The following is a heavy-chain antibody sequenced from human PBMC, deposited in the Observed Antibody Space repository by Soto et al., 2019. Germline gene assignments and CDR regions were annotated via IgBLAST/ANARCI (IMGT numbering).Heavy chain of an antibody. CDR3: ARQHFVSSGYYYSFGFDI. V-gene: IGHV4-31*03. J-gene: IGHJ3*02. Sequence: QVQLQESGPGLVKPSQTLSLTCTVSGDSISSGGYYWTWIRQHPGKGLEWIGYIYHSGNTYYNPSLKSRVTISVDTSKNQFSLKLSSVTAADTAVYYCARQHFVSSGYYYSFGFDIWGQGTMVTVSS. CDR1: GDSISSGGYY. D-gene: IGHD3-22*01. CDR2: IYHSGNT.